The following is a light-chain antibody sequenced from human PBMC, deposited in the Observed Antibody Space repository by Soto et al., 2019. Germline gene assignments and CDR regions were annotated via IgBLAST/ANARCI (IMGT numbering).Light chain of an antibody. CDR3: QTWGTGIVV. J-gene: IGLJ2*01. CDR1: SGHSTYA. Sequence: QLVLTQSPSASASLGASVKLTCTLTSGHSTYAIAWHQQQPEKGPRYLMKLDSDGINSKGDGIPDRFSGSSSGAERYLTISSLQSEDEADYYCQTWGTGIVVFGGGTKVTVL. V-gene: IGLV4-69*02. CDR2: LDSDGIN.